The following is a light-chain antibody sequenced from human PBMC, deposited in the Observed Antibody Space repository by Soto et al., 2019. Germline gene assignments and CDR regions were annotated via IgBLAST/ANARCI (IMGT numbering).Light chain of an antibody. V-gene: IGKV3-20*01. J-gene: IGKJ1*01. CDR3: HQFGYSPRT. CDR2: ATS. CDR1: QTVNSDS. Sequence: IVLTQSPGTLSLSPGETATLACRASQTVNSDSLAWFQQRPGQAPRLLIFATSSRATDIPDRFSGSGSGTAFTLAIRRLEPGDFAVYYCHQFGYSPRTFGQGTNVE.